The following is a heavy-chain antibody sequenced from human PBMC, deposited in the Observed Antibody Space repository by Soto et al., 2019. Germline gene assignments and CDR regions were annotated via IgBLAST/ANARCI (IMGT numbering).Heavy chain of an antibody. D-gene: IGHD6-6*01. J-gene: IGHJ3*02. CDR3: ASEVGELDYSSSSDAFDI. CDR2: IYYSGTT. CDR1: GGSISSGDYY. Sequence: PSETLSLTCTVSGGSISSGDYYWSWVRQPPGKGLEWIAYIYYSGTTYYNPSLKSRVTMSRDTSKNQFSLKLESVTAADTAVYYCASEVGELDYSSSSDAFDIWGQGTMVTV. V-gene: IGHV4-30-4*01.